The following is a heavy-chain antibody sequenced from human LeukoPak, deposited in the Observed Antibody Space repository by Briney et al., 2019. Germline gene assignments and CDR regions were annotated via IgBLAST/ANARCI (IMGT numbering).Heavy chain of an antibody. CDR1: EFTFSSHS. D-gene: IGHD6-19*01. J-gene: IGHJ4*02. V-gene: IGHV3-21*01. Sequence: GGSLRLSCAASEFTFSSHSMNWVRQAPGKGLEWVSSISGTSGYINYADSVKGRFTISRDNAKNSLYLQMNSLRAEDTAVYYCARGRVSGWSNVDYWGQGTLVTVSS. CDR2: ISGTSGYI. CDR3: ARGRVSGWSNVDY.